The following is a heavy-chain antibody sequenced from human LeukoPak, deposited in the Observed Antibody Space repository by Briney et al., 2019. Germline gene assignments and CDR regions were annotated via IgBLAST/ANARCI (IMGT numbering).Heavy chain of an antibody. J-gene: IGHJ5*02. V-gene: IGHV4-59*02. CDR2: IHYSGGA. CDR3: ARGDYYYGSGSYPRGWFDP. D-gene: IGHD3-10*01. CDR1: GGSVTTYH. Sequence: PSVTLSLTCAVSGGSVTTYHWTWIRQPPGKGLEWIGHIHYSGGADYNPSLKSRVTMSVDTSKNQFSLKLSSVTAADTAVYYCARGDYYYGSGSYPRGWFDPWGQGTLVSVSS.